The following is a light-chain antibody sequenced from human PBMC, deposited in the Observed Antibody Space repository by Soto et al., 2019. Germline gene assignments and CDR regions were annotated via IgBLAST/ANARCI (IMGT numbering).Light chain of an antibody. CDR2: AAS. CDR1: ESVTSS. V-gene: IGKV3-15*01. CDR3: QHYNSYSEA. J-gene: IGKJ1*01. Sequence: EIEMTQSPATLSVSPGARATLSCRASESVTSSLAWYQQNPGQPPGLLIYAASTWATDVPARFSGSGSGTEFTLTISSLQPDDFATYYCQHYNSYSEAFGQGTKVDIK.